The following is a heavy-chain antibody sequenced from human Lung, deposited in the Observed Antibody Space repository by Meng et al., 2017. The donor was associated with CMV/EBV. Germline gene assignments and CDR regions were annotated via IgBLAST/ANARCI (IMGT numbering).Heavy chain of an antibody. D-gene: IGHD3-10*01. CDR2: MYYSANT. CDR3: AFSSGADYGSGSRDY. J-gene: IGHJ4*02. V-gene: IGHV4-39*01. Sequence: ESLKISCTVSGDSITSSSYYWGWIRQPPGKGLEWIGSMYYSANTYYNPSLKSRVTISVDTSQNQFSLTLTSVTAADTAVYYCAFSSGADYGSGSRDYWGQGTLVT. CDR1: GDSITSSSYY.